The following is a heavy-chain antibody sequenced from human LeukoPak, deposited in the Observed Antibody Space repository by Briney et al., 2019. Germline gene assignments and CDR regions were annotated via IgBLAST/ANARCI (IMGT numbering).Heavy chain of an antibody. CDR3: PKSLDIGGYIRYKGFDQ. CDR1: GFTFNSFA. D-gene: IGHD3-16*02. CDR2: LGGSDGDS. Sequence: GGSLRLSCAASGFTFNSFAMNWVRQAPGQGLEWVSSLGGSDGDSHYADFVKGRFTISRDNSKNTLHLQMNSLRAEDTAVYYCPKSLDIGGYIRYKGFDQWAEGTVVSVSS. J-gene: IGHJ4*02. V-gene: IGHV3-23*01.